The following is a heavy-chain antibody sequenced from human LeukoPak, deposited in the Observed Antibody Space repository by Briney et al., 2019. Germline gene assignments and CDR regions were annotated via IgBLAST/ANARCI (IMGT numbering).Heavy chain of an antibody. CDR1: GYTFATYG. Sequence: ASVKVSCKASGYTFATYGIGWVRQAPGQGLEWMGWISAYNGDTNYAQKFQGRLTMTTDTSTTTAHMELRSLRSDDTAVYYCARELGNYYDSSGYSFDNWGQGTLVTVSS. J-gene: IGHJ4*02. CDR3: ARELGNYYDSSGYSFDN. D-gene: IGHD3-22*01. CDR2: ISAYNGDT. V-gene: IGHV1-18*01.